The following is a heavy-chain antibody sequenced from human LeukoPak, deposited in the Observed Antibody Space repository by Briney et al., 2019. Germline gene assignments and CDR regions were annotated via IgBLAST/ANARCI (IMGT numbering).Heavy chain of an antibody. V-gene: IGHV3-23*01. CDR3: ARAGLVSDPLDYYYYMDV. CDR1: GFTFSSYG. D-gene: IGHD3-16*01. Sequence: GGSLRLSCAASGFTFSSYGMSWVRQAPGKGLEWVSAISGSGGSTYYADSVKGRFTISRDNSKNTLYLQMNSLRAEDTAVYYCARAGLVSDPLDYYYYMDVWGKGTTVTVSS. J-gene: IGHJ6*03. CDR2: ISGSGGST.